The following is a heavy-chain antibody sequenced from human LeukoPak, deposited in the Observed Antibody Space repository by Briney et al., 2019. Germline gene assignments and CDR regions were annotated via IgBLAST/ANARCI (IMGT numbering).Heavy chain of an antibody. Sequence: ASVKVSCKASGYTFTSYAMHWVRQAPGQRLEWMGWINAGNGNTKYSQEFQGRVTMTRDTSTSTVYMELSSLRSEDTAVYYCARDRGLVVTPYYYYYMDVWGKGTTVTISS. CDR2: INAGNGNT. V-gene: IGHV1-3*03. CDR3: ARDRGLVVTPYYYYYMDV. D-gene: IGHD4-23*01. CDR1: GYTFTSYA. J-gene: IGHJ6*03.